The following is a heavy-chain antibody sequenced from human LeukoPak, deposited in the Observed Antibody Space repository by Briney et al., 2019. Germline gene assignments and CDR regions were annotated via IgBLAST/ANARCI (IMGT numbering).Heavy chain of an antibody. D-gene: IGHD2-15*01. CDR1: GFTFSSYA. CDR2: ISGSGGST. Sequence: GGSLRLSCAASGFTFSSYAMSWVRQAPGKGLEWVSGISGSGGSTHYADSVKDRFTISRDNSKNTLYLQMNSLRTEDTAVYYCAKETVVVVAATPDAFDIWGQGTMVTVSS. V-gene: IGHV3-23*01. J-gene: IGHJ3*02. CDR3: AKETVVVVAATPDAFDI.